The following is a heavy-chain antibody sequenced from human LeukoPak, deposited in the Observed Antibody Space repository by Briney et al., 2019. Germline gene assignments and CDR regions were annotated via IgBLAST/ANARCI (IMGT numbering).Heavy chain of an antibody. Sequence: GASVKVSCKASGYTFTGYYMHGVRQAPGQGLEWMGWINPNSGGTNYAQKFQGRVTMTRDTSISTAYMELSRLRSDDTAVYYCATYYAILTGYLDYWGQGTLVTVSS. J-gene: IGHJ4*02. V-gene: IGHV1-2*02. CDR2: INPNSGGT. CDR3: ATYYAILTGYLDY. D-gene: IGHD3-9*01. CDR1: GYTFTGYY.